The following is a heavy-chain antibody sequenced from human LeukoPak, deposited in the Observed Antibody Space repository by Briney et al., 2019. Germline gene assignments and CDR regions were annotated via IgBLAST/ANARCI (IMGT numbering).Heavy chain of an antibody. V-gene: IGHV2-5*01. Sequence: SGPTLVNPTQTLTLTCTFSGFSLSTSGVGVGWIRQPPGKALEWLALIYWNDDKRYSPSLKSRLTITKDTSKNQVVRTMTNMDPVDTATYYCAHRRGSRWYSYSNWFDPWGQGTLVTVSS. CDR2: IYWNDDK. CDR1: GFSLSTSGVG. J-gene: IGHJ5*02. D-gene: IGHD6-13*01. CDR3: AHRRGSRWYSYSNWFDP.